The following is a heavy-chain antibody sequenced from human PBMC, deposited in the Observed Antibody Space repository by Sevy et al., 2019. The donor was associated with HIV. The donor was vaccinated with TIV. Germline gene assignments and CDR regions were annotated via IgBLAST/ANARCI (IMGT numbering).Heavy chain of an antibody. D-gene: IGHD4-17*01. Sequence: SETLSLTCTVSGGSIIHYYWSWIRQPPGKGLEWIGYIYYRGSTNYNTSLKSRVTISVDTSKNQFSLKLSSVTAADTAVYYCARTGYGGWSSVDYWGQGTLVTVSS. V-gene: IGHV4-59*01. CDR1: GGSIIHYY. CDR2: IYYRGST. J-gene: IGHJ4*02. CDR3: ARTGYGGWSSVDY.